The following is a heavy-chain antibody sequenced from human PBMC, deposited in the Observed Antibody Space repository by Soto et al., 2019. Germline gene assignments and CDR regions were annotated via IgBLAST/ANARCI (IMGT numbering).Heavy chain of an antibody. CDR2: IYYSGST. D-gene: IGHD3-22*01. CDR1: GGSISSYY. Sequence: QVQLQESGPGLVKPSETLSLTCTVSGGSISSYYWSWIRQPPGKGLEWIGYIYYSGSTNYNPSLNSRVTISVDTSKNQFSLKLSSVTAADTAVYYCARVGFGSSGYYYGFDYWGQGTLVTVSS. J-gene: IGHJ4*02. V-gene: IGHV4-59*01. CDR3: ARVGFGSSGYYYGFDY.